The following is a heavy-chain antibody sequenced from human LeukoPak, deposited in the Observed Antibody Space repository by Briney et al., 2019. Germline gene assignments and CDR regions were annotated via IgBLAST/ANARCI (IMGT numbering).Heavy chain of an antibody. CDR3: ARGTGIARPDY. Sequence: PGGSLRLSCAASGFTVSSNFINWVRQAPGKGLEWVSAISNSGGNTYYADSLKGRFTISRDNSNNTLYLQMYGLRAEDTAVYYCARGTGIARPDYWGQGTLVTVSS. CDR1: GFTVSSNF. CDR2: ISNSGGNT. V-gene: IGHV3-23*01. D-gene: IGHD6-6*01. J-gene: IGHJ4*02.